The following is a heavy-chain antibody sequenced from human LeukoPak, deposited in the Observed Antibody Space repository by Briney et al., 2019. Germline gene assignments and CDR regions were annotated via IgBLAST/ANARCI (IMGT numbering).Heavy chain of an antibody. D-gene: IGHD3-22*01. CDR3: AREATRYYDSSGDVDY. CDR1: GFTFSSYW. J-gene: IGHJ4*02. CDR2: INSDGSST. V-gene: IGHV3-74*01. Sequence: GGSLRLSCAASGFTFSSYWMHWVRQAPGKGLVWVSRINSDGSSTSYADSVKGRFTISRDNAKNTLYLQVNSLRAEDTAVYYCAREATRYYDSSGDVDYWGQGTLVTVSS.